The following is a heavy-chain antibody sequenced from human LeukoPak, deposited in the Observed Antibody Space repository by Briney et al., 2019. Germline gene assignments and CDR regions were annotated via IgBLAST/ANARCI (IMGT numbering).Heavy chain of an antibody. J-gene: IGHJ4*02. CDR2: ITTAGTYI. CDR1: GFAFSTYT. V-gene: IGHV3-21*04. CDR3: ATMHPYYDGNGYWVQ. D-gene: IGHD3-22*01. Sequence: GGSLRLSCAASGFAFSTYTMHWVRQAPGKGLEWVSSITTAGTYIYYAGSLKGRFTVSRDNAENSMYLQMDSLRAEDTALYYCATMHPYYDGNGYWVQWGQGTLVTVSS.